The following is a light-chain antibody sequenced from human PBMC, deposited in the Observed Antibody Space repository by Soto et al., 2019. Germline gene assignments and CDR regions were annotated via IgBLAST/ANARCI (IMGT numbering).Light chain of an antibody. CDR3: CSYAGSSTWV. Sequence: QSVLTQPASVSGSPGQSITISCTGTSSDVGSYNLVSWYQQHPGKAPKLMIYEGSKRPSGVSNRFSGYKSGNPASLTISGLQAEDEADYYCCSYAGSSTWVFGGGTKLTV. V-gene: IGLV2-23*01. CDR1: SSDVGSYNL. CDR2: EGS. J-gene: IGLJ3*02.